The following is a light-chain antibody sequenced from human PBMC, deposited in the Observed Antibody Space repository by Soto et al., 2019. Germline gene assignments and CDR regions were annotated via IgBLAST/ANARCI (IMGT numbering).Light chain of an antibody. V-gene: IGKV1-5*01. Sequence: DIQMTQSPSTLSASIGDTVTIACRASQGISNWLDWYQQKPGKAPKLLIFHASSLEGGVPSRFSGSGSGTEFTLTISSLQSDDFATYYCQQYKTYPTFGQGTRVEIK. CDR2: HAS. CDR3: QQYKTYPT. J-gene: IGKJ1*01. CDR1: QGISNW.